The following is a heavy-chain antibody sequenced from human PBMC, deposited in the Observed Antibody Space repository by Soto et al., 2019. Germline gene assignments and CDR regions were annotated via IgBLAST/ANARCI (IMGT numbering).Heavy chain of an antibody. CDR1: GGSISSGGYY. D-gene: IGHD3-16*02. V-gene: IGHV4-31*03. J-gene: IGHJ3*02. CDR2: IYYSGST. CDR3: ARDYDYIWGSYPEGAFDI. Sequence: SETLSLTCTVSGGSISSGGYYWSWIRQHPGKGLEWIGYIYYSGSTYYNPSLKSRVTISVDTSKNQFSLKLSSVTAADTAVYYCARDYDYIWGSYPEGAFDIWGQGTMVTVSS.